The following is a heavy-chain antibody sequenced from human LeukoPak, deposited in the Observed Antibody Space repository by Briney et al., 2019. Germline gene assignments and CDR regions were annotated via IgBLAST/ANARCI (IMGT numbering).Heavy chain of an antibody. Sequence: GGSLRLSCAASGFSFSNYGMHWVRQAPGKGLEWVAVISYDGGNIYYADSVKGRFTISRDNSKNTLYPQMNSLRLGDTATYYCAKDAYIRGWYLDYWGQGTLVAVSS. CDR1: GFSFSNYG. CDR3: AKDAYIRGWYLDY. D-gene: IGHD6-19*01. V-gene: IGHV3-30*18. CDR2: ISYDGGNI. J-gene: IGHJ4*02.